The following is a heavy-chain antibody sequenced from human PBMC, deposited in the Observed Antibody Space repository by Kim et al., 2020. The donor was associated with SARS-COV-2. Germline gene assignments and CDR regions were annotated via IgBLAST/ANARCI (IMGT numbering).Heavy chain of an antibody. CDR1: GGSISSYY. D-gene: IGHD5-18*01. CDR3: ARWIPDYYYGMDV. CDR2: IYYSGST. V-gene: IGHV4-59*13. J-gene: IGHJ6*02. Sequence: SETLSLTCTVSGGSISSYYWSWIRQSPGKGLEWIGYIYYSGSTNYNPSLKSRVTISVDTSKNQFSLKLSSVTAADTAVYYCARWIPDYYYGMDVWGQGTTVTVSS.